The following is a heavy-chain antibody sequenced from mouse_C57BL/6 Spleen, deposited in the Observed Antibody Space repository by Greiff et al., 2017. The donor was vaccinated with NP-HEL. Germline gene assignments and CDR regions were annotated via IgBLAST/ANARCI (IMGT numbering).Heavy chain of an antibody. D-gene: IGHD3-2*02. Sequence: QVQLKQSGAELVRPGSSVKLSCKASGYTFTSYWMHWVKQRPIQGLEWIGNIDPSDSETHYNQKFKDKATLTVDKSSSTAYMQLSSLTSEDSAVYYCARGEGEAQPHYAMDYWGQGTSVTVSS. CDR3: ARGEGEAQPHYAMDY. CDR2: IDPSDSET. CDR1: GYTFTSYW. V-gene: IGHV1-52*01. J-gene: IGHJ4*01.